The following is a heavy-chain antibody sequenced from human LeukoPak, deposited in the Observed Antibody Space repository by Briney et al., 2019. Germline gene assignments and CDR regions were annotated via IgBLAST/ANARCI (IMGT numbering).Heavy chain of an antibody. CDR3: ARDPHSSSWYLGGLYLDY. V-gene: IGHV1-18*01. CDR1: GYTFTSYG. D-gene: IGHD6-13*01. CDR2: ISAYNGNT. Sequence: ASVKVSCKASGYTFTSYGISWVRQAPGQGLEWMGWISAYNGNTNYAQKLQGRVTMTTDTSTSTAYMELRSLRSDDTAVYYCARDPHSSSWYLGGLYLDYWGREPWSPSPQ. J-gene: IGHJ4*02.